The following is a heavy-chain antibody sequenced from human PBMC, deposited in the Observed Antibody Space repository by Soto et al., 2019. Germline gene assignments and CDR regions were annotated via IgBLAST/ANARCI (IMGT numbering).Heavy chain of an antibody. J-gene: IGHJ4*02. D-gene: IGHD2-15*01. CDR2: AYYRSRWLY. Sequence: QTLSLTCAICGDSVSNNGATWNWIRQSPSRGLEWLGRAYYRSRWLYDYATSVRGRITINPDTSKNRFSLQLNSVTPEDTAVYYCARDPPDFNSGFDYWGQGTPVTVSS. CDR3: ARDPPDFNSGFDY. V-gene: IGHV6-1*01. CDR1: GDSVSNNGAT.